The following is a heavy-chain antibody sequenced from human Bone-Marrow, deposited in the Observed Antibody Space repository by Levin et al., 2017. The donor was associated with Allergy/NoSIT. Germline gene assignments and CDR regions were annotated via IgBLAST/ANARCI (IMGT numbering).Heavy chain of an antibody. V-gene: IGHV4-59*01. D-gene: IGHD6-13*01. Sequence: SETLSLTCTVSGFSISCYFLTWIRQPPGKGLEWIGYIDYSGRTNYNPSLKTRVSISRDTSKSQFSLMLSSVTAADTAVYYCARGHPSSPRTSDSWGQGTLVTVSS. CDR1: GFSISCYF. CDR2: IDYSGRT. CDR3: ARGHPSSPRTSDS. J-gene: IGHJ4*02.